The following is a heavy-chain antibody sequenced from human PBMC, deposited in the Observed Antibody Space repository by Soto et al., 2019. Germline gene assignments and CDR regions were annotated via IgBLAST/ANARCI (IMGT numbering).Heavy chain of an antibody. J-gene: IGHJ6*02. V-gene: IGHV1-46*03. CDR2: INPSGGST. CDR1: GYTFTSYY. D-gene: IGHD2-15*01. Sequence: QVQLVQSGAEVKKPGASVKVSCKASGYTFTSYYMHWVRQAPGQGLEWMGIINPSGGSTSYAEKSQGRVTMTRDTSTSTVYMELSSLRSEDTAVYYCAREVGARIVDYYYGMDVWGQGTTVTVSS. CDR3: AREVGARIVDYYYGMDV.